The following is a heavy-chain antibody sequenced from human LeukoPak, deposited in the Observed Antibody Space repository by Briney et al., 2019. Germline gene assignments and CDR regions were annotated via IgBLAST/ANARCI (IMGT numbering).Heavy chain of an antibody. D-gene: IGHD3-9*01. CDR2: INHNGEAI. V-gene: IGHV3-48*02. CDR1: GFTFSSYG. J-gene: IGHJ4*02. Sequence: GSLSLSCAASGFTFSSYGMHWVRQAPGKGLEWIAYINHNGEAIYYPDFVKGRFIISRDNVKNSLFLQMNDLRDEDTAIYYCARDYDWAFDFWGQGTRVTVSS. CDR3: ARDYDWAFDF.